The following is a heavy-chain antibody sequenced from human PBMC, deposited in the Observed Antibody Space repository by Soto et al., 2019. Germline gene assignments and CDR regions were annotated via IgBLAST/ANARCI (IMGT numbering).Heavy chain of an antibody. J-gene: IGHJ4*02. CDR1: VFTFSSYA. V-gene: IGHV3-23*01. CDR2: ISGSGGST. Sequence: PGGSLRLSCAASVFTFSSYAMSWFRQAPGKGLEWVSAISGSGGSTYYADSVKGRFTISRDNSKNTLYLQMNSLRAEDTAVYYCAKDGARSGWSAYFDYWGQGTLVTVSS. CDR3: AKDGARSGWSAYFDY. D-gene: IGHD6-19*01.